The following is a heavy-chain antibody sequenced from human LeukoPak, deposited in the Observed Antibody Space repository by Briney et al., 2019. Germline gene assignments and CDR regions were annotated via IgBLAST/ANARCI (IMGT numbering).Heavy chain of an antibody. V-gene: IGHV4-59*08. J-gene: IGHJ4*02. CDR1: GGSISPHY. CDR2: LYFSGSP. D-gene: IGHD5-12*01. Sequence: PSETLSLTCTVSGGSISPHYWSWIRQPPGKGLEYIGYLYFSGSPNYIPSLKSRVTISVDTSKNQISLKLTSVSAADTAVYYCARGYGDYASWVDYWGQGTLVTASS. CDR3: ARGYGDYASWVDY.